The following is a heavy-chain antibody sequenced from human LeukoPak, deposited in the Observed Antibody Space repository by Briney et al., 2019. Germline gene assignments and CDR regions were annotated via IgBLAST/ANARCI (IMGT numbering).Heavy chain of an antibody. CDR3: ARRDRGAFSPTY. D-gene: IGHD3-10*01. CDR1: GYNFATYW. CDR2: IYPSDSDT. J-gene: IGHJ4*02. Sequence: GESLKISCKGSGYNFATYWIGWVRQMPGKGLEWMGIIYPSDSDTRYSPSFQGQVTISADESISTAYLQWSSLKASDTAIYYCARRDRGAFSPTYWGQGTLVTVSS. V-gene: IGHV5-51*01.